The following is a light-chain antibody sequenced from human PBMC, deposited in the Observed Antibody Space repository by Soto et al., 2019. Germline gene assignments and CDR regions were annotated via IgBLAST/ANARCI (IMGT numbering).Light chain of an antibody. J-gene: IGLJ2*01. CDR1: SSDVGSYNL. CDR3: CSYAGSSTHVV. V-gene: IGLV2-23*01. CDR2: EGS. Sequence: QSALPQPASVSGSPGQSITISCTGTSSDVGSYNLVSWYQPHPVKAPKLMIYEGSKRPSGVSNRFSGSKSGNTASLTISGLQAEDEADYYCCSYAGSSTHVVFGGGTKVTVL.